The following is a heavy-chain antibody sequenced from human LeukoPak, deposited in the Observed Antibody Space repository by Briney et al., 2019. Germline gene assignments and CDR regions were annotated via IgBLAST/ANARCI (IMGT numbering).Heavy chain of an antibody. CDR1: GYTFTSYD. J-gene: IGHJ5*02. V-gene: IGHV1-8*01. D-gene: IGHD3-10*01. CDR3: ARVRTMVRGNNWFDP. CDR2: MNPNSGNT. Sequence: GASVKVSCKASGYTFTSYDINWVRQATGQGLEWMGWMNPNSGNTGYAQKFQGRVTMTRNTSISTAYMELSSLRSEDTAVYYCARVRTMVRGNNWFDPWGQGTLVTVSS.